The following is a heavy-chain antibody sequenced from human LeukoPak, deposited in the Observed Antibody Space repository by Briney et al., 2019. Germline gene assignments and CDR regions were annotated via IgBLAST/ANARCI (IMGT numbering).Heavy chain of an antibody. J-gene: IGHJ4*02. CDR1: GGSISSYY. Sequence: SETLSLTCTVSGGSISSYYWSWIRQPPGRGLEWIGYIYYSGSTNYNPSLKSRVTISVDTSKNQFSLNLSSVTAADTAVYYCARGGGYSGYDFGYWGQGTLVTVSS. CDR2: IYYSGST. V-gene: IGHV4-59*01. D-gene: IGHD5-12*01. CDR3: ARGGGYSGYDFGY.